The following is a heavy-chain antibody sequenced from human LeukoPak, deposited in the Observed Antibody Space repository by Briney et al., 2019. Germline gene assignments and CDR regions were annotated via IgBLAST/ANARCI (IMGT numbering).Heavy chain of an antibody. CDR3: ARVYDSSGYYYVIDY. V-gene: IGHV4-30-4*01. J-gene: IGHJ4*02. Sequence: SETLSLTCTVSGGSISSGDYYWSWIRQPPGKGLEWIGYIYYSGSTYYNPSLKSRVTISVDTSKNQFSLKLSSVTAADTAVYYCARVYDSSGYYYVIDYWGQGTLVTVSS. CDR1: GGSISSGDYY. CDR2: IYYSGST. D-gene: IGHD3-22*01.